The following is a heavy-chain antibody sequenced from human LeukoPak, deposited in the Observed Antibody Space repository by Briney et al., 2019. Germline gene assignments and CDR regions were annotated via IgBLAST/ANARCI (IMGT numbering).Heavy chain of an antibody. CDR1: GFTFSSYS. D-gene: IGHD1-26*01. CDR3: ARWEGATLSDY. Sequence: GGSLRLSCAASGFTFSSYSMNWVRQAPGKGLEWVSSISSSSSYIYYADSVKGRFTISRDNAKNSLYLQMNSLRAEDTAVYYCARWEGATLSDYWGQGTLVTVSS. V-gene: IGHV3-21*01. CDR2: ISSSSSYI. J-gene: IGHJ4*02.